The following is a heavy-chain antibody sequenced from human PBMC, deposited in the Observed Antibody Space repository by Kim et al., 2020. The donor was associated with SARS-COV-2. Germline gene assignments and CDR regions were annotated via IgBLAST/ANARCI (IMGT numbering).Heavy chain of an antibody. Sequence: GGSLRLSCAASGFTFSSYEMNWVRQAPGKGLEWVSYISSRGMTKYYADSVKGRFTISRDNAKNSVYLQMNSLRAEDTAVYYCARTGSGRGNYFDYWGQGILVIVSS. CDR3: ARTGSGRGNYFDY. CDR2: ISSRGMTK. V-gene: IGHV3-48*03. CDR1: GFTFSSYE. D-gene: IGHD2-15*01. J-gene: IGHJ4*02.